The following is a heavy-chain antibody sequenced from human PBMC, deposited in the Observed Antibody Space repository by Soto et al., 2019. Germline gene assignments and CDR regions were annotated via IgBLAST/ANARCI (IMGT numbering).Heavy chain of an antibody. CDR2: IHYSGST. CDR1: GGSVNIGTDY. CDR3: TRGGDPYKTGH. Sequence: SETLSLTCTVPGGSVNIGTDYWSWHRQPPGKGLEWIGFIHYSGSTNYNPSLKGRVTMSVDTSKNQFSLKLTSVNTADTAIYYCTRGGDPYKTGHWGQGTLVTVSS. J-gene: IGHJ4*02. D-gene: IGHD2-21*01. V-gene: IGHV4-61*01.